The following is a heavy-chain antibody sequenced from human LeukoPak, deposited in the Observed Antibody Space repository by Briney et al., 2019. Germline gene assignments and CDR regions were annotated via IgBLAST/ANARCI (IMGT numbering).Heavy chain of an antibody. CDR1: GFTFSSHE. CDR2: ISSSGNTI. D-gene: IGHD1-26*01. J-gene: IGHJ4*02. V-gene: IGHV3-48*03. CDR3: ARDYGS. Sequence: PGGSLRLSCAASGFTFSSHEMNWVRQAPGKGLEWVSFISSSGNTIYYADSVKGRFTISRDNAENSLYLQMNSLRAEDTAVYYCARDYGSWGQGTLVTVSS.